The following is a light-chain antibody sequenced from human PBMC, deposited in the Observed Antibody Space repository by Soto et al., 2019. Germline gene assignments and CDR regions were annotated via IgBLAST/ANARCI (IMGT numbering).Light chain of an antibody. J-gene: IGLJ2*01. CDR1: SSNIGAGYD. CDR2: GNS. Sequence: QSVLTQPPSVSGAPGQRVTISCTGSSSNIGAGYDVHWYQQLPGTAPKLLIYGNSNRPSGVPDRFSGSKSGTSACLAITGLQAEDEADYYCQSYDSSLSAHVVFGGGTKLTV. CDR3: QSYDSSLSAHVV. V-gene: IGLV1-40*01.